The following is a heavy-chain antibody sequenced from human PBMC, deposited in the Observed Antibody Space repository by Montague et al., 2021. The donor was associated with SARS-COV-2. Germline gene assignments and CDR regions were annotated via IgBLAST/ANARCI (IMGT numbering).Heavy chain of an antibody. CDR2: ISYSGST. D-gene: IGHD1-14*01. J-gene: IGHJ5*02. V-gene: IGHV4-59*01. CDR3: ARHHISTMYGYSWFDP. CDR1: GGSISSYY. Sequence: SETLSLTCTVSGGSISSYYWSWIRQPPGKGLEWIGYISYSGSTNYNPSLKSRVTMSVDTSKNHFSLKLNSVTAADTAAYYCARHHISTMYGYSWFDPWGRGALVTVSS.